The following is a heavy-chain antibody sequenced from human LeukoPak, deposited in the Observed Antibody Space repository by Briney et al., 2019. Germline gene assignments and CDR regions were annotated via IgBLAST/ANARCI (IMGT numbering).Heavy chain of an antibody. CDR2: IWSDGSNK. D-gene: IGHD1-20*01. Sequence: PGGSLRLSCSASGFTFSYYAIHWVRQAPGKGLEWVALIWSDGSNKYYADSVKGRITISRDNSKNTVYLQMNSLRAEDTAVYYCARGLNWNDGLDYWGQGTLVTVSS. CDR3: ARGLNWNDGLDY. CDR1: GFTFSYYA. J-gene: IGHJ4*02. V-gene: IGHV3-33*01.